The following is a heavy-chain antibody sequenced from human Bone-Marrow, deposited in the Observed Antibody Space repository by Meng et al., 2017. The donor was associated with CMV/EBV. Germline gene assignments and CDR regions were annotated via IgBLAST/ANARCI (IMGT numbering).Heavy chain of an antibody. V-gene: IGHV4-34*01. CDR2: IYYSGST. CDR3: AGLYCSSTSCYAATLDY. J-gene: IGHJ4*02. CDR1: GGSFSGYY. Sequence: SEPLSLPCAVYGGSFSGYYWSWIRQPPGKGLEWIGSIYYSGSTYYNPSLKSRVTISVDTSKNQFSLKLSSVTAADTAVYYCAGLYCSSTSCYAATLDYWGQGTLVTVSS. D-gene: IGHD2-2*01.